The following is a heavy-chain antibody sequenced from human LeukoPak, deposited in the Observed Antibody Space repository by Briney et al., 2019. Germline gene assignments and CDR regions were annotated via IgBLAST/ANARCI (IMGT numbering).Heavy chain of an antibody. J-gene: IGHJ6*04. CDR3: AELGITMIGGV. CDR2: ISSSGSTI. D-gene: IGHD3-10*02. CDR1: GFTFSDYY. Sequence: GGSLRLSCAASGFTFSDYYMSWIRQAPGKGLEWVSYISSSGSTIYYADSVKGRFTISRDNSRNTLSLQMNSLRAEDTAVYYCAELGITMIGGVWGKGTTVTISS. V-gene: IGHV3-11*04.